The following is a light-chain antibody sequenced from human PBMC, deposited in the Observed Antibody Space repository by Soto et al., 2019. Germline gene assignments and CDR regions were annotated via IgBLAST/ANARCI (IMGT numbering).Light chain of an antibody. V-gene: IGLV2-23*01. CDR3: CSYVYTNSGV. Sequence: QSVLTQPASVSGSPGQSITISCTGTSSDVLSYDAVSWYQHHPGKAPKLIIYEGNKRPSGVSNRFSGPRSGNMASLTISGLQAEDEADYYCCSYVYTNSGVFGGGTKLTVL. J-gene: IGLJ3*02. CDR1: SSDVLSYDA. CDR2: EGN.